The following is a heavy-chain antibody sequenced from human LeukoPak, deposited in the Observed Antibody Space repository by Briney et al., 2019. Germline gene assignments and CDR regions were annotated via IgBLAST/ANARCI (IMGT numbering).Heavy chain of an antibody. CDR3: ARRRHGGEYNWFDP. CDR1: GGSISSYY. J-gene: IGHJ5*02. D-gene: IGHD2-15*01. Sequence: SETLSLTCTVSGGSISSYYWSWIRQPPGKGLEWIGSIYYSGSTYYNPSLKSRVTISVDTSKNQFSLKLSSVTAADTAVYYCARRRHGGEYNWFDPWDQGTLVTVSS. V-gene: IGHV4-39*01. CDR2: IYYSGST.